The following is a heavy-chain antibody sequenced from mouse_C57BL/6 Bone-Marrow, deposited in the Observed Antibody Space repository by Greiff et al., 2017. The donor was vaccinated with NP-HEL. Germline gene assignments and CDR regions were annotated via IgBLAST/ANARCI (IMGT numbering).Heavy chain of an antibody. Sequence: QVQLQQSGPELVKPGASVKISCKASGYAFSSSWMNWVKQRPGKGLEWIGRIYPGDGDTNYNGKFKGKATLTADKSSSTAYMQLSSLTSEDSAVYFCARRSRWYFDVGGTGTTVTVSS. V-gene: IGHV1-82*01. CDR3: ARRSRWYFDV. CDR1: GYAFSSSW. D-gene: IGHD3-1*01. J-gene: IGHJ1*03. CDR2: IYPGDGDT.